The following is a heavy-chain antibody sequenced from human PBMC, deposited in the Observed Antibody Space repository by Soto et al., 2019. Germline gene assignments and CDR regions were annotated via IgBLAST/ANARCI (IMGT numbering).Heavy chain of an antibody. CDR2: IGTAGDT. Sequence: EVQLVESGGGLVQAGGSLRLSCAASGFTFSSYDMHWVRQATGKGLEWVSAIGTAGDTYYPGSVKGRFTISRENAKNSLYLQINSLRAGDTAVYYCARGGSGPYGMDVWGQGTTVTVSS. D-gene: IGHD3-10*01. V-gene: IGHV3-13*04. CDR1: GFTFSSYD. J-gene: IGHJ6*02. CDR3: ARGGSGPYGMDV.